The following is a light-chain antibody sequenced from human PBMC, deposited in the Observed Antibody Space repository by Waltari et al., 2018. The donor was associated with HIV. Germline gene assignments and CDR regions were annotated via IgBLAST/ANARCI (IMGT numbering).Light chain of an antibody. J-gene: IGLJ3*02. Sequence: QSALTHPASVSGSPEKSTPIPCPGPSSAIVDYNYFPWFHNHPTKAPKLIIFDVSYRPSGVSNRFSGSKSGNTASLTISGLQAEDEADYYCSSYTTIYTWVFGGGTKLTVL. CDR2: DVS. CDR1: SSAIVDYNY. CDR3: SSYTTIYTWV. V-gene: IGLV2-14*01.